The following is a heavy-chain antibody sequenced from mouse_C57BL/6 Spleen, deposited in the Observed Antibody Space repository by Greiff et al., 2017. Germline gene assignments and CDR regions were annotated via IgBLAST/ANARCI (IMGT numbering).Heavy chain of an antibody. J-gene: IGHJ3*01. CDR2: ILPGSGST. Sequence: QVQLQQSGAELMKPGASVKLSCKATGYTFTGYWIEWVKQRPGHGLEWIGEILPGSGSTNYNEKFKGKATFTADTSSNTAYMQLSSLTTEDSAIYYCARGKIYDYRFAYWGQGTLVTVSA. CDR1: GYTFTGYW. CDR3: ARGKIYDYRFAY. V-gene: IGHV1-9*01. D-gene: IGHD2-4*01.